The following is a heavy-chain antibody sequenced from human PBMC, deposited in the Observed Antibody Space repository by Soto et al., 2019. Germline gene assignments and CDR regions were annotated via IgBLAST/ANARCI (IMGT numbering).Heavy chain of an antibody. D-gene: IGHD5-18*01. J-gene: IGHJ5*01. CDR2: IRSKANSYAT. Sequence: GGSLRLSCAASGFTFSGSAMHWVRQASGKGLEWVGRIRSKANSYATAYAASVKGRFTISRDDSKNTAYLQMNSLKTEDTAVYYCTRTGGIQRNLNWFDSWGQGTLVTVSS. V-gene: IGHV3-73*01. CDR1: GFTFSGSA. CDR3: TRTGGIQRNLNWFDS.